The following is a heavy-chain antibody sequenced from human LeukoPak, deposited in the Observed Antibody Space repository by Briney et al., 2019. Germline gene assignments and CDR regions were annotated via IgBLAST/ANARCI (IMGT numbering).Heavy chain of an antibody. CDR2: ISSSSSYI. Sequence: PGGSLRLSCAASGFTFSSYSMNWVRQAPGKGLEWVSSISSSSSYIYYADSVKGRFTISRDNAKNSLYLQMNSLRAEDTAVYYCAREEDSGYDLNYYYYGMDVWGQGTTVTVSS. D-gene: IGHD5-12*01. CDR3: AREEDSGYDLNYYYYGMDV. CDR1: GFTFSSYS. J-gene: IGHJ6*02. V-gene: IGHV3-21*01.